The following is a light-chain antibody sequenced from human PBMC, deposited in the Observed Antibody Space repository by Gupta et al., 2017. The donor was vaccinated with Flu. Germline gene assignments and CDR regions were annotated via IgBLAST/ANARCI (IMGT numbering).Light chain of an antibody. V-gene: IGKV4-1*01. CDR2: WAS. J-gene: IGKJ1*01. CDR3: QQSYSTPWT. CDR1: PSVFNRSKKKDY. Sequence: KRKASPSVFNRSKKKDYFGWDPQKPGQPPKLLISWASNRESGVPDRFSGSGSGADFTLTITSLQAEDVAVYYCQQSYSTPWTFGQGTKVEIK.